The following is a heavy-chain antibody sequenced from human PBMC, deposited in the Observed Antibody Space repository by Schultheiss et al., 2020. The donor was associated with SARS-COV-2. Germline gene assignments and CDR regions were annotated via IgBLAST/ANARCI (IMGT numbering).Heavy chain of an antibody. J-gene: IGHJ4*02. D-gene: IGHD1-7*01. Sequence: GGSLRLSCAASGFTFSNYWMHWVRQGPGTGLMWISRIDYDGSSTDYADSVKGRFTVSRDNAKNTLYLQMNSLRAEDTAVYYCVRDDPKQLELFDFWGQGSLVTVSS. V-gene: IGHV3-74*01. CDR1: GFTFSNYW. CDR2: IDYDGSST. CDR3: VRDDPKQLELFDF.